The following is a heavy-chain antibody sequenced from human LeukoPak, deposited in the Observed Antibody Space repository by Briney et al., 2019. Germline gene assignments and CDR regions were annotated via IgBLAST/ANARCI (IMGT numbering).Heavy chain of an antibody. J-gene: IGHJ5*02. Sequence: GSSVKVSCKPSGGTLSSYAISWVRPAPGQGLGWMGGIIPIFDTTNYAQKYKSRGTITADETTSTAYRELSSLISENTAVDYCARDSTPGPHTIFGVVIFWFDPWGQGTLVTVSS. V-gene: IGHV1-69*01. CDR3: ARDSTPGPHTIFGVVIFWFDP. D-gene: IGHD3-3*01. CDR2: IIPIFDTT. CDR1: GGTLSSYA.